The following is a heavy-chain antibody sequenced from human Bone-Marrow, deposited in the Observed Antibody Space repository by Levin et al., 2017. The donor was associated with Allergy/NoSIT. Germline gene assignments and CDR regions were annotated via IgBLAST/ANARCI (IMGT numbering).Heavy chain of an antibody. CDR2: INPNSGGT. J-gene: IGHJ4*02. CDR1: GYTFTGYY. V-gene: IGHV1-2*02. CDR3: AREVSAAEPRNFDY. Sequence: GASVKVSCKASGYTFTGYYIHWVRQAPGQGLEWMGWINPNSGGTYYAQKFQGRVTMTRDTSISTAYMELSRLTSDDTAVHYCAREVSAAEPRNFDYWGQGTLVTVSS. D-gene: IGHD6-13*01.